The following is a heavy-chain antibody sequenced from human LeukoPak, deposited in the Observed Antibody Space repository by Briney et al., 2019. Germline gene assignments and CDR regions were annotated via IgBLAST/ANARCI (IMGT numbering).Heavy chain of an antibody. CDR3: ATETIGRHYDY. J-gene: IGHJ4*02. CDR2: IGPTGTDR. V-gene: IGHV3-21*01. D-gene: IGHD1-14*01. Sequence: GGSLRLSYAASGFTFSSCGFNWVRQAPGKGLEWVSSIGPTGTDRYYADSVRGRFTISRDNAKNSMYLQMDSLRDEDTAVYYCATETIGRHYDYWGQGTLLTVSS. CDR1: GFTFSSCG.